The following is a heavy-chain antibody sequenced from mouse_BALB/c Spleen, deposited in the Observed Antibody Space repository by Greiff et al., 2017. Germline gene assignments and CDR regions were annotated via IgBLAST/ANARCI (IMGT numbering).Heavy chain of an antibody. J-gene: IGHJ2*01. CDR3: ARIRGYDYDGNFDY. Sequence: EVKLVESGGDLVKPGGSLKLSCAASGFTFSSYGMSWVRQTPDKRLEWVATISSGGSYTYYPDSVKGRFTISRDNAKNTLYLQMSSLKSEDTAMYYCARIRGYDYDGNFDYWGQGTTLTVSS. V-gene: IGHV5-6*02. CDR2: ISSGGSYT. D-gene: IGHD2-4*01. CDR1: GFTFSSYG.